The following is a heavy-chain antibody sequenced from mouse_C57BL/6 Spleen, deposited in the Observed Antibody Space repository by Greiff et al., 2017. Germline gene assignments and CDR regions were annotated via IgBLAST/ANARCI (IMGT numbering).Heavy chain of an antibody. V-gene: IGHV5-17*01. D-gene: IGHD2-3*01. Sequence: EVQLVESGGGLVKPGGSLKLSCAASGFTFSDYGMHWVRQAPEKGLEWVAYISSGSSTIYYEDTVKGRFTISRDNAKNTLFLQMTSLRSEDTAMYYYARDGFYAMDYWGQGTSVTVSS. J-gene: IGHJ4*01. CDR3: ARDGFYAMDY. CDR1: GFTFSDYG. CDR2: ISSGSSTI.